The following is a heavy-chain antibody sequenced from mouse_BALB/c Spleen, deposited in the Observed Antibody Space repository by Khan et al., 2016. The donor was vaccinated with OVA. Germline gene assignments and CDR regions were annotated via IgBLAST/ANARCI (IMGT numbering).Heavy chain of an antibody. CDR2: ISYSGFT. D-gene: IGHD1-1*01. Sequence: EVKLLESGPGLVKPSQSLSLTCTVTGYSITSGYAWNWIRQFPGNKLEWMGYISYSGFTNYNPSLNSRISITRDTSKNQFFLPLRSVTTEDTATYYCARNNYYGYYFDYWGQGATLTVSS. CDR1: GYSITSGYA. J-gene: IGHJ2*01. CDR3: ARNNYYGYYFDY. V-gene: IGHV3-2*02.